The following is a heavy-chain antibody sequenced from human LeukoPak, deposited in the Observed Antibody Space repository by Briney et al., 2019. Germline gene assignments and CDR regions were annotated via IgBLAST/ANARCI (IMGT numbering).Heavy chain of an antibody. Sequence: PSETLSLTCTVSGGSISSGSYYWSWIRQPAGKGLEWIGRIYTSGSTNYNPSLKSRVTISVDTSKNQISLKLSSVTAADTAVYYCARVEAVASYFDYWGQGTLVTVSS. D-gene: IGHD6-19*01. CDR3: ARVEAVASYFDY. V-gene: IGHV4-61*02. CDR1: GGSISSGSYY. J-gene: IGHJ4*02. CDR2: IYTSGST.